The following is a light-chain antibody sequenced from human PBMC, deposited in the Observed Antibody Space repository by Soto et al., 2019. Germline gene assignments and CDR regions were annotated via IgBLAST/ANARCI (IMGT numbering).Light chain of an antibody. CDR1: QGIKSY. J-gene: IGKJ5*01. CDR3: QQLHDYPIT. Sequence: DIETTQSPSSLSTSVGDTVTITCRASQGIKSYLNWYQQKPGKAPKLLIYGASSLQSGVPSRFSGSGSGTDFTFTISSLQPEDFATYYCQQLHDYPITFGQGTRLEIK. CDR2: GAS. V-gene: IGKV1-17*01.